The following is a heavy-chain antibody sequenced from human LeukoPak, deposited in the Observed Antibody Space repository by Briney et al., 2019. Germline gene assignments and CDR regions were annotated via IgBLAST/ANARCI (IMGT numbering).Heavy chain of an antibody. D-gene: IGHD3-3*01. Sequence: PSETLSLTCAVYGVSFSGYYWSWIRQPPGKGLDWIGEINHSGSTNYNPSLMSRVTITVDTSKNQFSLKLSSVTAADTAVYYCASLEWLPYYFDYWGQGTLVTVAS. V-gene: IGHV4-34*01. J-gene: IGHJ4*02. CDR3: ASLEWLPYYFDY. CDR2: INHSGST. CDR1: GVSFSGYY.